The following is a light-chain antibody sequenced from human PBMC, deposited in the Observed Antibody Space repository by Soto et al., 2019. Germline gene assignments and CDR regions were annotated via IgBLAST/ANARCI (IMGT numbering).Light chain of an antibody. CDR3: QQYGSSGT. CDR1: QSVSNNY. CDR2: GAS. V-gene: IGKV3-20*01. Sequence: EIVLTQSPGTLSLSPGERATLSCRASQSVSNNYLAWYQQKPGQAPRLLIYGASNRATGIPDRFSGSGSGTDFTLTISRLEPKDSAVYYCQQYGSSGTFGQGTKVEIK. J-gene: IGKJ1*01.